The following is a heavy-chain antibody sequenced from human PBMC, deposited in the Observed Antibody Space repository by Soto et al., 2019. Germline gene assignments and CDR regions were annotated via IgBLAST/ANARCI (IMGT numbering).Heavy chain of an antibody. Sequence: ASVKVSCKASGYTFTSYAMHWVRQAPGQRLEWMGWINAGNGNTKYSQKFQGRVTITRDTSASTAYMELSSLRSEDTAVYYCARERITIFGVVIDQYGMDVCGQGTTVTVSS. D-gene: IGHD3-3*01. CDR2: INAGNGNT. CDR3: ARERITIFGVVIDQYGMDV. CDR1: GYTFTSYA. J-gene: IGHJ6*02. V-gene: IGHV1-3*01.